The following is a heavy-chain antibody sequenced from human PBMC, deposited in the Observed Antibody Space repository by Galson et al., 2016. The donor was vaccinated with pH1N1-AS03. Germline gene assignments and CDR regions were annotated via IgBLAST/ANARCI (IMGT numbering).Heavy chain of an antibody. D-gene: IGHD2-2*01. CDR3: ARRGHCTGISCYDLDS. V-gene: IGHV5-51*03. CDR2: IYPGDSDT. J-gene: IGHJ4*02. Sequence: QSGAEVTKPGESLRISCKGSGYSFADYWIGWVRQRPGKGLEWMGIIYPGDSDTRYSPSFQAHVTISADVSISTAYLQWSSLKASDPAIYYSARRGHCTGISCYDLDSWGQGTMVTVSS. CDR1: GYSFADYW.